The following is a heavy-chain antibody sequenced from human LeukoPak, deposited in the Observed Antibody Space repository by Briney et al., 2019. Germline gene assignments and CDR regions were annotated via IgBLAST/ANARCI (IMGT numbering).Heavy chain of an antibody. CDR1: GFTFSXXX. V-gene: IGHV3-30*04. CDR2: XXXDGSNK. J-gene: IGHJ6*02. Sequence: GRSLRLSCAASGFTFSXXXXHWVRQAPGXXXXXXXXXXXDGSNKYYADSVKGRFTISRDNSKNTLYLQMNSLRAEDTAVYYCARDLGNSDYDCYYYDMDVWGQGTTVTVSS. D-gene: IGHD5-12*01. CDR3: ARDLGNSDYDCYYYDMDV.